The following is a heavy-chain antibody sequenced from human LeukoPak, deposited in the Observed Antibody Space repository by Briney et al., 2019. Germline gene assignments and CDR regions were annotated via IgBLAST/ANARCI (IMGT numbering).Heavy chain of an antibody. CDR2: ISGPGSST. Sequence: GGSLRLSCAASGFTFSNYAMSWVRQAPGKGLEWVSTISGPGSSTYSADSVKGRFTISRDNSKNTLYLQMHSLRAEDTAIYYCAKPSRDFDSSGYNFDYWGQGTLVTVSS. D-gene: IGHD3-22*01. J-gene: IGHJ4*02. V-gene: IGHV3-23*01. CDR1: GFTFSNYA. CDR3: AKPSRDFDSSGYNFDY.